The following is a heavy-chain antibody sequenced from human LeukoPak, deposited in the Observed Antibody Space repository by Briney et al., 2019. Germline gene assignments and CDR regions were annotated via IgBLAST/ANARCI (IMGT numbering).Heavy chain of an antibody. CDR2: INPNSGGT. J-gene: IGHJ4*02. CDR1: GYTFTGYY. D-gene: IGHD3-9*01. Sequence: WASVKVSCTASGYTFTGYYMHWVRQAPGQGLEWMGWINPNSGGTNYAQKFQGWVTMTRDTSISTAYMELSRLRSDDTAVYYCARVDQDYDILTGYFGIGYWGQGTLVTVSS. V-gene: IGHV1-2*04. CDR3: ARVDQDYDILTGYFGIGY.